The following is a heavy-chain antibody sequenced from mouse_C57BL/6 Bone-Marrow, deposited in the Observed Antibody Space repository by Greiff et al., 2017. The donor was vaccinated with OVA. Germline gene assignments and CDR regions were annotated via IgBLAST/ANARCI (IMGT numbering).Heavy chain of an antibody. CDR1: GYTFTSYW. Sequence: VQLQQSGPVLARPGASVKMSCKTSGYTFTSYWMHWVKQRPGQGLEWIGAIYPGNSDTSYNQKFKGKAKLTAVTSASTAYMELSSLTNEDSAVYYCTKGEITTVVEGFDYWGQGTTLTVSS. CDR2: IYPGNSDT. D-gene: IGHD1-1*01. CDR3: TKGEITTVVEGFDY. V-gene: IGHV1-5*01. J-gene: IGHJ2*01.